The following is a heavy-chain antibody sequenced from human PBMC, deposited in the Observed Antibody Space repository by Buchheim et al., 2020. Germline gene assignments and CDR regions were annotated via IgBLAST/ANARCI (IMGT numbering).Heavy chain of an antibody. J-gene: IGHJ4*02. CDR1: GGTFSSYA. Sequence: QVQLVQSGAEVKKPGSSVKVSCKASGGTFSSYAISWVRQAPGQGLEWMGGIIPIFGTANYAQKFQGRVTITADKSTSTAYMELSSLRSEDTAVYYCARTRSPPGCSDGSCYIPFDYWGQGTL. V-gene: IGHV1-69*06. CDR2: IIPIFGTA. CDR3: ARTRSPPGCSDGSCYIPFDY. D-gene: IGHD2-15*01.